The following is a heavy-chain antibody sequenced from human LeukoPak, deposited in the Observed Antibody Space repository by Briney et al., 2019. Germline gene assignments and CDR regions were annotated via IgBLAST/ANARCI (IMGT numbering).Heavy chain of an antibody. V-gene: IGHV1-69-2*01. J-gene: IGHJ4*02. CDR1: GYTFTDYY. CDR3: ATGFGYYFDY. CDR2: VDPEDGET. Sequence: ASVKVSCKVSGYTFTDYYMHWVQQAPGKGLERMGLVDPEDGETIYAEKFQGRVTITADTSTDTAYMELSSLRSEDTAVYYCATGFGYYFDYWGQGTLVTVSS. D-gene: IGHD3-10*01.